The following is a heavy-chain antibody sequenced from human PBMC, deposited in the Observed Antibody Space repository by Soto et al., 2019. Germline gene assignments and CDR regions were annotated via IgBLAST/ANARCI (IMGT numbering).Heavy chain of an antibody. Sequence: QVQLQQWGAGLLKASETLSLTCAVYGGSFSGYYWSWIRQPPGKGLEWIGEINHSGSTNYNPSLKSRVTISVDTSKNQFSLKLSSVTAADTAVYYCASHGDYAKVDYWGQGTLVTVSS. CDR2: INHSGST. CDR1: GGSFSGYY. V-gene: IGHV4-34*01. D-gene: IGHD4-17*01. J-gene: IGHJ4*02. CDR3: ASHGDYAKVDY.